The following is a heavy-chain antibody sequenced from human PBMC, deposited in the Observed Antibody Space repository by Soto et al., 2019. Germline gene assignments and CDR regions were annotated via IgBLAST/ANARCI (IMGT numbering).Heavy chain of an antibody. CDR1: GGTFSSYT. V-gene: IGHV1-69*02. D-gene: IGHD4-17*01. CDR3: AAEYGANSA. J-gene: IGHJ4*02. CDR2: IIPILGIA. Sequence: QVQLVQSGAEVKKPGSSVKVSCKASGGTFSSYTINWVRQAPGQGLEWVGRIIPILGIAKNAQKFQGRVTITADKSTSTAYMELSSLRSEDTAVYYWAAEYGANSAWGQGTLVTVSS.